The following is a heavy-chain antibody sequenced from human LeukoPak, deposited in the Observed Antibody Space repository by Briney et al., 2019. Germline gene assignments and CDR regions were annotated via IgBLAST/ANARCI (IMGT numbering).Heavy chain of an antibody. D-gene: IGHD2-21*01. J-gene: IGHJ6*02. V-gene: IGHV3-23*01. CDR3: AKPDCNVVAVPMGV. CDR2: IIGRGSSA. Sequence: GGSLRLSCEASGFTFSAYAMNWVRQAPGKGLEWVSSIIGRGSSAYYADSVKGRFTIFRDNSKNRLFLQMNRLRAADTAVYYCAKPDCNVVAVPMGVWGQGTTVTVSS. CDR1: GFTFSAYA.